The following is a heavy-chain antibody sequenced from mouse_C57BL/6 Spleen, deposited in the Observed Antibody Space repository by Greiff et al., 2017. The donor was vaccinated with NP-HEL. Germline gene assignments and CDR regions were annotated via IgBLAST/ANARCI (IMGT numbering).Heavy chain of an antibody. CDR3: ARGEPYYGSSYWYFDV. CDR1: GFTFSSYA. V-gene: IGHV5-4*01. CDR2: ISDGGSYT. J-gene: IGHJ1*03. Sequence: EVQVVESGGGLVKPGGSLKLSCAASGFTFSSYAMSWVRQTPEKRLEWVATISDGGSYTYYPDNVKGRFTISRDNAKNNLYLQMSHLKSEDTAMYYCARGEPYYGSSYWYFDVWGTGTTVTVSS. D-gene: IGHD1-1*01.